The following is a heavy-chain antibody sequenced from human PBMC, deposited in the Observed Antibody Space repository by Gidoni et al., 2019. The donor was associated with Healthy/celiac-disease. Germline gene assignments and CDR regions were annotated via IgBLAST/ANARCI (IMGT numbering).Heavy chain of an antibody. CDR3: ARGYYYDSSGYADVSFDY. CDR2: ISYDGSNK. J-gene: IGHJ4*02. CDR1: GFPLSSYA. Sequence: QVQLVESGGGVVQPGRSLRLSCAASGFPLSSYAMHWVRQAPGKGLGWVAVISYDGSNKYYADSVKGRFTISRDNSKNTLYLQMNSLRAEDTAVYYCARGYYYDSSGYADVSFDYWGQGTLVTVSS. D-gene: IGHD3-22*01. V-gene: IGHV3-30-3*01.